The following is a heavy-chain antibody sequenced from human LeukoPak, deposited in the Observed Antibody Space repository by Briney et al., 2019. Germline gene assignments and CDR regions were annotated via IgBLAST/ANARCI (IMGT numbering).Heavy chain of an antibody. CDR3: ARGVGATHFDY. CDR1: GFTFSSYW. Sequence: GGSLRLSCAASGFTFSSYWMSWVRQAPGKGLEWVAIIKQDGTEKYYVDSVKGRFTISRDNAKNSLYLQMSSLRAEDTAVYYCARGVGATHFDYWGQGTLITVSS. CDR2: IKQDGTEK. D-gene: IGHD1-26*01. V-gene: IGHV3-7*04. J-gene: IGHJ4*02.